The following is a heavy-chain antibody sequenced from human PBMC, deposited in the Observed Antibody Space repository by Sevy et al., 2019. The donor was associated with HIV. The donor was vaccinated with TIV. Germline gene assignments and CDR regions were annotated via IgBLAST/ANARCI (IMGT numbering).Heavy chain of an antibody. CDR1: GFTFSSYW. D-gene: IGHD3-10*01. Sequence: GGSLRLSCAASGFTFSSYWMSWVRQAPGKGLEWVANIKQDGSEKYYVDSVKGRFTISRDNAKNSLYLQMNGLRAEDTAVYYCARDEGSGSIYFDYWGHGTLVTVSS. J-gene: IGHJ4*01. V-gene: IGHV3-7*01. CDR2: IKQDGSEK. CDR3: ARDEGSGSIYFDY.